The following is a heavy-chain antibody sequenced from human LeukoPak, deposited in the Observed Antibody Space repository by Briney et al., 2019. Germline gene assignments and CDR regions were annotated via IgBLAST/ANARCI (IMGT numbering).Heavy chain of an antibody. D-gene: IGHD6-6*01. V-gene: IGHV3-21*01. Sequence: GGSLRLSCAASGFTFSSYNMNWVRQAPGKGLEWVSSISSSSSYIYYADSVKGRFTISRDNAKNSLYLQMNSLRAEDTAVYYCARSPAARPYYFDYWGQGTLVTASS. CDR3: ARSPAARPYYFDY. CDR1: GFTFSSYN. J-gene: IGHJ4*02. CDR2: ISSSSSYI.